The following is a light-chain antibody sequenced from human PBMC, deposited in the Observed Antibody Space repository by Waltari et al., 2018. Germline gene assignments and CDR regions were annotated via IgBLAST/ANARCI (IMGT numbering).Light chain of an antibody. J-gene: IGKJ4*01. Sequence: EIVLTQSPATLSLSPGERATLSCRASQSISTYLAWYQQRPAPAPTLLIDDASNRASGIPARFSGSGSGTDFTRTISSLETEDFGVYYCKQRSDWPVAFGGGTKVEI. V-gene: IGKV3-11*01. CDR2: DAS. CDR1: QSISTY. CDR3: KQRSDWPVA.